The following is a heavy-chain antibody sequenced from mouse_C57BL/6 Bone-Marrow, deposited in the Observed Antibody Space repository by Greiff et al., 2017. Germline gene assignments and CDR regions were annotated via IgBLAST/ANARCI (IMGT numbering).Heavy chain of an antibody. CDR3: ARRDVRGEYYAMDY. CDR2: IYPSDSET. J-gene: IGHJ4*01. V-gene: IGHV1-61*01. Sequence: VQLQQPGAELVRPGSSVKLSCKASGYTFTSYWMDWVKQRPGQGLEWIGNIYPSDSETHYNQKFKDKATLTVDKSSSTAYMQLSSLTSEDSAVYYCARRDVRGEYYAMDYWGQGTSVTVSS. CDR1: GYTFTSYW.